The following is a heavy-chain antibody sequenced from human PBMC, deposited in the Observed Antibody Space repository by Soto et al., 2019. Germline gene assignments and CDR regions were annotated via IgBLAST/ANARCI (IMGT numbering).Heavy chain of an antibody. J-gene: IGHJ4*02. D-gene: IGHD7-27*01. CDR1: GGTFTTYT. V-gene: IGHV1-69*01. CDR2: IIPIFGAS. Sequence: QVQLVQSGPEVKKPGSSVKVSCKSSGGTFTTYTFSWVRQAPGQGLEWMAGIIPIFGASKSAQKYQDRVANTNDETKKTNYLELSSLRSDDTAVYYCEKGGDGNSLAYWGQGTLVTVSS. CDR3: EKGGDGNSLAY.